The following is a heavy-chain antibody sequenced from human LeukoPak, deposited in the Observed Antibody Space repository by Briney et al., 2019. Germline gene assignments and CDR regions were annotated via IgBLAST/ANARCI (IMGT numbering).Heavy chain of an antibody. CDR1: GYTFTGYY. V-gene: IGHV1-2*02. CDR3: ARDGVFWSGHSFRDNWFDP. CDR2: INPNSGGT. D-gene: IGHD3-3*01. Sequence: GASVKVSCKASGYTFTGYYMHWVRQAPGQGLEWMGWINPNSGGTNYAQKFQGRVTMTRDTSISTAYMELSRLRSEDTAVYYCARDGVFWSGHSFRDNWFDPWGQGTLVTVSS. J-gene: IGHJ5*02.